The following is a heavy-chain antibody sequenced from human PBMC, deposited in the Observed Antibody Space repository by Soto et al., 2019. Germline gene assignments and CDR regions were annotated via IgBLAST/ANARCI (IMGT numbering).Heavy chain of an antibody. J-gene: IGHJ4*02. D-gene: IGHD2-15*01. V-gene: IGHV3-30-3*01. CDR3: ARDLLPYRILRGSDY. Sequence: QVQLVESGGGVVQPGRSLRLSCAASGFTFSSYAMHWVRQAPGKGLEWVAVISYDGSNKYYADSVKGRFTISRDNSKNTLYLQMNSLRAEDTAVYYCARDLLPYRILRGSDYWGQGTLVTVSS. CDR1: GFTFSSYA. CDR2: ISYDGSNK.